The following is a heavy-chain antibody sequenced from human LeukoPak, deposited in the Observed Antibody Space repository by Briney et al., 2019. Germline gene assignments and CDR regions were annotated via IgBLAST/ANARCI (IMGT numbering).Heavy chain of an antibody. CDR1: GFIVSNNY. D-gene: IGHD2-15*01. CDR2: IYGGDTT. Sequence: GGSLRLSCAASGFIVSNNYMSWVRQAPGKGLEWVSSIYGGDTTEYADSVKGRFTISRENSKNTLYLQMNSLRTEDTAVYYCATLYGGQRADGYWGQGTLVTVSS. V-gene: IGHV3-53*01. CDR3: ATLYGGQRADGY. J-gene: IGHJ4*02.